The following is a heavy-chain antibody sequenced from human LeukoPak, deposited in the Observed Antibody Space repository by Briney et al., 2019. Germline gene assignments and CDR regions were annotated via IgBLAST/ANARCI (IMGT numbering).Heavy chain of an antibody. Sequence: SETLSLTCAVYGGSFSGYYWGWIRQPPGKGLEWIGEINHSGSTNYNPSLKSRVTISVDTSKNQFSLKLGSVTAADTAVYYCAKGHVLLWFGELFPPGHYGMDVWGKGTTVTVSS. D-gene: IGHD3-10*01. CDR3: AKGHVLLWFGELFPPGHYGMDV. CDR2: INHSGST. J-gene: IGHJ6*04. CDR1: GGSFSGYY. V-gene: IGHV4-34*01.